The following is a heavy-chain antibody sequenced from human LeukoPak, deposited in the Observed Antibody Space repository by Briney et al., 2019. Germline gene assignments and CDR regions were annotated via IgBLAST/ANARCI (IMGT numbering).Heavy chain of an antibody. CDR3: ANLWEMGY. V-gene: IGHV3-7*01. J-gene: IGHJ4*02. CDR2: VKPDGSEK. D-gene: IGHD5-24*01. CDR1: GFSFSDYW. Sequence: GGSLRLSCAASGFSFSDYWMSWVRQAPGKGLVWVANVKPDGSEKYYVDSVKGRFTISRDNARNSLHLQMDSLRAEDTAVYYCANLWEMGYWGQGTLVTVSS.